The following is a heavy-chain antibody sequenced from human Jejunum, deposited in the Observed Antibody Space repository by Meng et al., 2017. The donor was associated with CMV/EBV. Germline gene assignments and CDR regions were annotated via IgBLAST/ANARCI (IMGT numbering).Heavy chain of an antibody. V-gene: IGHV4-59*01. Sequence: VSGGSISSYYWSWIRQPPGKGLEWIGYIYYSGSTNYNPSLKSRVTISVDTSKNQFSLKLSSVTAADTAVYYCAGSVDDFWSGYFDYWGQGTLVTVSS. J-gene: IGHJ4*02. CDR3: AGSVDDFWSGYFDY. CDR1: GGSISSYY. D-gene: IGHD3-3*01. CDR2: IYYSGST.